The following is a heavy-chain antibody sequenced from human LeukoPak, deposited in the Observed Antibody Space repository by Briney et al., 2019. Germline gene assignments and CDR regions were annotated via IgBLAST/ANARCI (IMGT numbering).Heavy chain of an antibody. CDR3: ARVGYYDFWSGYYTYYYYYYMDV. CDR2: ISAYNGNT. V-gene: IGHV1-18*01. CDR1: GYTFTSYG. D-gene: IGHD3-3*01. Sequence: VASVKVSCKASGYTFTSYGISWVRQAPGQGLEWMGWISAYNGNTNYAQKLQGRVTMTTDTSTSTAYMELRSLRSDDTAVYYCARVGYYDFWSGYYTYYYYYYMDVWGKGTTVTVSS. J-gene: IGHJ6*03.